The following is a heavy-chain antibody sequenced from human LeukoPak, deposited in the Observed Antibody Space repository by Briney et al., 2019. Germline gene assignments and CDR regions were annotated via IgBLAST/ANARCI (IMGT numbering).Heavy chain of an antibody. J-gene: IGHJ4*02. CDR2: INHSGST. D-gene: IGHD3-10*01. V-gene: IGHV4-34*01. CDR1: GGSFSDYY. CDR3: ARGDGFLFY. Sequence: SETLSLTCAVYGGSFSDYYWSWIRQPPGKGLEWIGEINHSGSTNHNPSLKSRVTISVDTSKNQFSLKVSSVSAADTAVYYCARGDGFLFYWGQGTLVTVSS.